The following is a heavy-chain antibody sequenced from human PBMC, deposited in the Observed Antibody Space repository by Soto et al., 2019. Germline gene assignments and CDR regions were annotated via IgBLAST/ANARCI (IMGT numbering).Heavy chain of an antibody. D-gene: IGHD6-13*01. CDR1: GDSASSNSAA. CDR3: ASACRYSSSWDRYAVMDV. Sequence: PSPDPLSPSAIFGDSASSNSAAWNWSRQSPSRGLDWLGRTYDWSKWYNDYAVSVKSRITTNPDTSKNQYSLQLNSVTPEDTAVYYCASACRYSSSWDRYAVMDVWGQGTTVTVSS. CDR2: TYDWSKWYN. J-gene: IGHJ6*02. V-gene: IGHV6-1*01.